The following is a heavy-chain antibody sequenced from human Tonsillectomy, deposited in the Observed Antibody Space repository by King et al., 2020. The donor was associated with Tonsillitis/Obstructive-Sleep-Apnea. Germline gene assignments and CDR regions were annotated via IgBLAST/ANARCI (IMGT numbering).Heavy chain of an antibody. CDR1: GFTVSSNY. CDR3: ARGRGDSYGCSYYYNGMDV. J-gene: IGHJ6*02. Sequence: VQLVESGGGLIQPGGSLRLSCAASGFTVSSNYMSWVRQAPGKGLEWVSVIYSGGSTYYADSVKGRFTISRDNSKNTLYLQMNSLRAEDTAVYFCARGRGDSYGCSYYYNGMDVWGQGTTVTVSS. V-gene: IGHV3-53*01. CDR2: IYSGGST. D-gene: IGHD5-18*01.